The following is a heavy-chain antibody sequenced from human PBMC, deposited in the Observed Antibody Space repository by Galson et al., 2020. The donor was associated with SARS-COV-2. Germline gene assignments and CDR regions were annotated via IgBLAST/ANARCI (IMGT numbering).Heavy chain of an antibody. J-gene: IGHJ4*02. CDR3: ARGRLGGAAV. V-gene: IGHV4-34*01. D-gene: IGHD1-26*01. CDR1: GGSSSGYY. Sequence: SQASETLSLTCAVYGGSSSGYYWSWIRQPPGKGLEWIGEINRSGSTNYSPSLESRVTISVDTSKNQFSLKLSSVTAADTAVYYCARGRLGGAAVWGQGTLVTVSS. CDR2: INRSGST.